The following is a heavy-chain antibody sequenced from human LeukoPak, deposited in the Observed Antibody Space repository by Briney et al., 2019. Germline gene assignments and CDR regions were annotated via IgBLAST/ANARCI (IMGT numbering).Heavy chain of an antibody. CDR3: ARANYGSGSYPPDF. Sequence: PSETLSLTCTVSGGSVYSASYYWSWIRQPPGKGLEWIGCIYYSGSTNYNPSLKSRVTISVDTSKNQLSLKLTSVTAADTAVYYCARANYGSGSYPPDFWGQGTLVTVSS. J-gene: IGHJ4*02. CDR1: GGSVYSASYY. V-gene: IGHV4-61*01. D-gene: IGHD3-10*01. CDR2: IYYSGST.